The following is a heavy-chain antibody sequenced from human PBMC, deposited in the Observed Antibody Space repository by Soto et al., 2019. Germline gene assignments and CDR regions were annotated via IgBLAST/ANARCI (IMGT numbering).Heavy chain of an antibody. Sequence: GGSLRLSCSASGFTFSSYAMHWVRQAPGKGLEYVSAISSNGGNTYYADSVKGRFIISRDNSKNTLYLQMSSLRAEDTAVYYCNSGYSSGLDVWGQVTTDTVSS. D-gene: IGHD5-18*01. CDR2: ISSNGGNT. J-gene: IGHJ6*02. CDR1: GFTFSSYA. CDR3: NSGYSSGLDV. V-gene: IGHV3-64D*06.